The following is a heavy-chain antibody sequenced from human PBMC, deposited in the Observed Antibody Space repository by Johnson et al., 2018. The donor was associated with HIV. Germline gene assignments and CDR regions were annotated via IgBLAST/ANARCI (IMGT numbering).Heavy chain of an antibody. CDR2: ISWNSGSI. J-gene: IGHJ3*02. Sequence: VQLVESGGGLVQPGRSLRLSCAASGFTFADYAMHWVRQAPGQGLEWVSAISWNSGSIGYADSVKGRFTISRDKAKNSLYLQMNSLRPEDTALYYCARVPNDAFDIWGQGTMVTVSS. V-gene: IGHV3-9*01. CDR1: GFTFADYA. CDR3: ARVPNDAFDI.